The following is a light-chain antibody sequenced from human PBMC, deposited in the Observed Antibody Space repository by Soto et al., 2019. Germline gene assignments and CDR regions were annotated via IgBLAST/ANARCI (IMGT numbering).Light chain of an antibody. J-gene: IGKJ1*01. CDR2: QTS. CDR3: QQYGTSPT. Sequence: IVLTQSPATLSSFPGDRVTLSCRASQYINTRLAWYQHRPGQAPRLLIYQTSIRAAGIPARFSGSGSGTDFTLTISRLEPEDFANYYCQQYGTSPTFGQGTKVDIK. CDR1: QYINTR. V-gene: IGKV3-20*01.